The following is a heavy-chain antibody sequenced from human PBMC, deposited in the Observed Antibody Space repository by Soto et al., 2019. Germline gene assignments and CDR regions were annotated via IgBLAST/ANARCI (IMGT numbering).Heavy chain of an antibody. CDR2: INVSDGST. CDR3: AREAAVAGTAFDH. CDR1: GYPSTSYY. Sequence: ASVKVSCKASGYPSTSYYLHWVRQAPGQGSEWMGRINVSDGSTRYAQNFQGRVTMTRDTSTTTVYMELSPLRSDDTAVYYCAREAAVAGTAFDHWGQGTLVTVSS. V-gene: IGHV1-46*01. D-gene: IGHD6-19*01. J-gene: IGHJ5*02.